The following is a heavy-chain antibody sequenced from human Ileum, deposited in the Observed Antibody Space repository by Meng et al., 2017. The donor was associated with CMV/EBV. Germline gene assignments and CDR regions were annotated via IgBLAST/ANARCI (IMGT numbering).Heavy chain of an antibody. CDR3: AREMSRTGFFDY. CDR1: GGSIGSGDYY. V-gene: IGHV4-61*02. Sequence: QVQLQEEGQGLVAPSEILSLTCTVAGGSIGSGDYYWSWIRQPAGKGLEWIGRIHISGATNYNPSLKSRVTMSVDTSKNQFSLKVRSVTAADTAVYYCAREMSRTGFFDYWGQGNLVTVSS. D-gene: IGHD1-1*01. J-gene: IGHJ4*02. CDR2: IHISGAT.